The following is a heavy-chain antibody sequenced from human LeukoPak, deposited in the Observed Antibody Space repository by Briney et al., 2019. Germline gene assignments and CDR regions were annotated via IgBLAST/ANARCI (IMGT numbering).Heavy chain of an antibody. CDR3: ARDVPASIATYYFDY. CDR1: GGSISSYY. V-gene: IGHV4-4*07. J-gene: IGHJ4*02. CDR2: IYTSGST. Sequence: SETLSLTCTVSGGSISSYYWSWIRQPAGKGLEWIGRIYTSGSTNYNPSLKSRVTMSVDTSKNQFSLKLSSVTAADTAVYYCARDVPASIATYYFDYWGQGTLVTVSS. D-gene: IGHD6-6*01.